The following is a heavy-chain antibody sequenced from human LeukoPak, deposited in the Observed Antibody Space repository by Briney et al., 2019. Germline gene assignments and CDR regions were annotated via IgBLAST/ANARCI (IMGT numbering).Heavy chain of an antibody. CDR1: VGSISSGNW. Sequence: SETLSLTCAVSVGSISSGNWWSWVRQSPGKGLEWIGEIYHNGTPNYSPSLKSRVTISADTFKNHFSLKLTSVTAADTAVYYCARTSSGHDYWGQGTLVTVSS. CDR3: ARTSSGHDY. V-gene: IGHV4-4*02. D-gene: IGHD3-22*01. CDR2: IYHNGTP. J-gene: IGHJ4*02.